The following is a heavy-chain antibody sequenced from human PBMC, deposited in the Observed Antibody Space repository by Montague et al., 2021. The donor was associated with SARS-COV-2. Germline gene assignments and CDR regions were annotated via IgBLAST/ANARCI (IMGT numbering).Heavy chain of an antibody. Sequence: TLSLTCTVSGGSISSGGYYWSWIRQHPGKGLEWIGYIYYSGSTNYNPSLKSRVTISVDTSKNQFSLKLSSVTAADTAVHYCARLTAGYCSGGSCYWGTGFDYWGQGTLVTVSS. J-gene: IGHJ4*02. CDR2: IYYSGST. D-gene: IGHD2-15*01. CDR3: ARLTAGYCSGGSCYWGTGFDY. V-gene: IGHV4-31*03. CDR1: GGSISSGGYY.